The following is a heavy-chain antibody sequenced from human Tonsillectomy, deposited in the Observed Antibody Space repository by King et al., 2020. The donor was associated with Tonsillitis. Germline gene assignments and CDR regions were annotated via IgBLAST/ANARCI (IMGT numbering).Heavy chain of an antibody. CDR3: TRDQATVTTFYYYGMDV. CDR1: GFTFGDYA. V-gene: IGHV3-49*04. CDR2: IRSKAYAGTT. J-gene: IGHJ6*02. D-gene: IGHD4-17*01. Sequence: VQLVESGGGLVQPGRSLRLSCTASGFTFGDYAMSWVRQAPGKGLEWVGFIRSKAYAGTTEYAASVKGRFTISRDDSKSIAYLQMNSLKTEDTAVYYCTRDQATVTTFYYYGMDVWGQGTTVTVSS.